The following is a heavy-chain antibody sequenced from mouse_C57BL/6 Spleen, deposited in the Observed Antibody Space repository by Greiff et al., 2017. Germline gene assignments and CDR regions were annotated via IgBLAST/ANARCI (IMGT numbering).Heavy chain of an antibody. Sequence: VQLQQSGAELVKPGASVKISCKASGYAFSSYWMNWVKQRPGKGLEWIGQIYPGDGDTNYNGKFKGKATLTADKSSSTAYMQLSSLTSEDSAVYFCARKSSSSYYFDYWGQGTTLTVSS. CDR3: ARKSSSSYYFDY. CDR1: GYAFSSYW. V-gene: IGHV1-80*01. D-gene: IGHD1-3*01. CDR2: IYPGDGDT. J-gene: IGHJ2*01.